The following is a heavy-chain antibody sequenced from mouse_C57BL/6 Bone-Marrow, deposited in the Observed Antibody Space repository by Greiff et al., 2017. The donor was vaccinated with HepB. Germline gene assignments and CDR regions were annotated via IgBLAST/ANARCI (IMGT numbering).Heavy chain of an antibody. CDR1: GFTFSDYG. J-gene: IGHJ3*01. CDR3: ARRYYGRGSPWFAY. V-gene: IGHV5-17*01. D-gene: IGHD1-1*01. CDR2: ISSGSSTI. Sequence: EVQRVESGGGLVKPGGSLKLSCAASGFTFSDYGMHWVRQAPEKGLEWVAYISSGSSTIYYADTVKGRFTISRDNAKNTLFLQTTSLRSEDTAMYYCARRYYGRGSPWFAYWGQGTLVTVSA.